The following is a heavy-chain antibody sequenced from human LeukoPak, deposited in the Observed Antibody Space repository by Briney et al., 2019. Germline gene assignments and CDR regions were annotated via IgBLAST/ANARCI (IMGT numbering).Heavy chain of an antibody. Sequence: TPSETLSLTCTVSGGSISSSSYYWGWIRQPPGKGLEWIGSIYYSGSTYYNPSLKSRVTISVDTSKNQFSLKLSSVTAADTAVYYCARQNYDILTGYSTFDYWGQGTLVTVSS. CDR1: GGSISSSSYY. CDR3: ARQNYDILTGYSTFDY. J-gene: IGHJ4*02. D-gene: IGHD3-9*01. V-gene: IGHV4-39*01. CDR2: IYYSGST.